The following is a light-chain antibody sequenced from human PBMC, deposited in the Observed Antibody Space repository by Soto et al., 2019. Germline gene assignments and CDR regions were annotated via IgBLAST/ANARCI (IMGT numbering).Light chain of an antibody. CDR3: SSYTSSSTPVV. V-gene: IGLV2-14*01. CDR2: DVS. CDR1: SSDVGGYNY. J-gene: IGLJ2*01. Sequence: QSVLTQPASVSGSPGQSITISCTGTSSDVGGYNYVSWYQQHPGKAPKLMIYDVSNRPSGVSNRFSGSKSGNTASLTFSGLQAEDEADYYCSSYTSSSTPVVFGGGTKVTVL.